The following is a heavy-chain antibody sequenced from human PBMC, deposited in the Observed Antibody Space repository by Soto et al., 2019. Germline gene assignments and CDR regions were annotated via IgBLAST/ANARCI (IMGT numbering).Heavy chain of an antibody. J-gene: IGHJ6*02. CDR3: AKAQLELLGYYYYGMDV. V-gene: IGHV3-23*01. CDR1: GFTFSSYA. CDR2: ISGSGGST. Sequence: EVQLLESGGGLVQPGGSLRLSCAASGFTFSSYAMSWVRQAQGKGLEWVSAISGSGGSTYYADSVKGRFTISRDNSKNTLYLQMNGLRAEDTAVYYCAKAQLELLGYYYYGMDVWGQGTTVTVSS. D-gene: IGHD1-7*01.